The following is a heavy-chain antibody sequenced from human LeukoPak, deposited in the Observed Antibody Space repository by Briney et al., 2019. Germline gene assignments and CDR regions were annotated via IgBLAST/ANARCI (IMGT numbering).Heavy chain of an antibody. CDR3: AREGYYDSSGYHLDY. D-gene: IGHD3-22*01. Sequence: GESLRLSCAASGFTFSSYEMNWVRQAPGKGLEWVSYISSSGSTIYYADSVKGRFTISRDNAKNSLYLQMNSLRAEDTAVYYCAREGYYDSSGYHLDYWGQGTLVTVSS. CDR1: GFTFSSYE. CDR2: ISSSGSTI. J-gene: IGHJ4*02. V-gene: IGHV3-48*03.